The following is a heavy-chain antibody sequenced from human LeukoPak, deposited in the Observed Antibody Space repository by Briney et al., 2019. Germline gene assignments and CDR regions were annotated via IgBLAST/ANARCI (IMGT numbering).Heavy chain of an antibody. CDR3: AEDRRLKFFDY. Sequence: GGSLRLSCATSGLAFSNFWMYWVRQAPGKGLEWVASIKPDGSEDFYADSVKGRFNISRDNAKNSLFLQMTNLKAEDTAVYYCAEDRRLKFFDYWGQGTLVTVSS. V-gene: IGHV3-7*01. J-gene: IGHJ4*02. CDR2: IKPDGSED. CDR1: GLAFSNFW. D-gene: IGHD3-16*01.